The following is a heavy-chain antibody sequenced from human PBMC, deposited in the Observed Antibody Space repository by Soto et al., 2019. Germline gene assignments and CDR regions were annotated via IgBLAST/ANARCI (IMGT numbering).Heavy chain of an antibody. CDR1: GFTFSTYS. D-gene: IGHD2-15*01. V-gene: IGHV3-48*02. CDR3: ARECSDGSYLGY. J-gene: IGHJ4*02. CDR2: ILSSGTSI. Sequence: PGGSLRLSCAASGFTFSTYSMNWVRQAPGKGLEWVSYILSSGTSIYYTDSVKGRFTISRDNAKNSLYLQMNSLRDEDTAVYYCARECSDGSYLGYWGQGTLVTVSS.